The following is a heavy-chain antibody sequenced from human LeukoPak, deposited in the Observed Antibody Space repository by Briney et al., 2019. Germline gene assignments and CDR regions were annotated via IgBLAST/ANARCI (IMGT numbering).Heavy chain of an antibody. V-gene: IGHV5-51*01. CDR2: IYPGDSDT. D-gene: IGHD2-15*01. Sequence: GESLKISCKGSGYSFTNYWIGWVRQMPGKGLEWMGIIYPGDSDTKYSPSFQGRVTISADKSISTAYLQWSSLKASDTAMYYCARHRVGYCSGGSCYDFDYWGQGVLVTVSS. J-gene: IGHJ4*02. CDR1: GYSFTNYW. CDR3: ARHRVGYCSGGSCYDFDY.